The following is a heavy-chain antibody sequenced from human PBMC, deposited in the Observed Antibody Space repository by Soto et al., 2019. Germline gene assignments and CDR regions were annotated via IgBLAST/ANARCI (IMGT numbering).Heavy chain of an antibody. D-gene: IGHD2-15*01. CDR1: GFTFSSCT. Sequence: EVHLVESGGGLVKPGGSLRLSCAVSGFTFSSCTMNWVRQAPGKGLEWVSSISPSSGHIYYADSVKGRFTISRDNAKNSLFLQMNSLRGEDTAVYYVSCCSGGACHKNYGMDVWGQGTTVTVSS. CDR3: SCCSGGACHKNYGMDV. J-gene: IGHJ6*02. CDR2: ISPSSGHI. V-gene: IGHV3-21*06.